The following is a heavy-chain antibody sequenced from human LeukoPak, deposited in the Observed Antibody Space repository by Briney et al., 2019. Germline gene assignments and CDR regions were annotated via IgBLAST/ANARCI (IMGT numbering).Heavy chain of an antibody. J-gene: IGHJ4*02. D-gene: IGHD2-2*01. CDR3: ARDSSWDIVVVPAAKVPLDY. V-gene: IGHV3-48*03. CDR1: GFTFSSYE. Sequence: SGGSLRLSCAASGFTFSSYEMNWVRQAPGKGLEWVSYISGSGSTIYYADSVKGRFTISRDNAKNSLYLQMNSLRAEDTAVYYCARDSSWDIVVVPAAKVPLDYWGQGTLVTVSS. CDR2: ISGSGSTI.